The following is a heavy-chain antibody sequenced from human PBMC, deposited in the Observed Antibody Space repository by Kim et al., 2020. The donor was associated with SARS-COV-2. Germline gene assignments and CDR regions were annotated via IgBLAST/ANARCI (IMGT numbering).Heavy chain of an antibody. V-gene: IGHV3-74*01. CDR3: ASRRYTGTYYYFDY. J-gene: IGHJ4*02. D-gene: IGHD1-26*01. CDR1: GFTFSGYC. Sequence: GGSLRLSCEASGFTFSGYCMHWVRQAPGKGLVWVSRINRDGATTSYADSVKGRFTISRDNAKSTLNLQMNSLRAEDTAVYYCASRRYTGTYYYFDYWGQGTLVTVSS. CDR2: INRDGATT.